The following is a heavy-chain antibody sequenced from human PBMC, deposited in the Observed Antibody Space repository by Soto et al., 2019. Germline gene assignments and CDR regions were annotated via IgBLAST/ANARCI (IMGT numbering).Heavy chain of an antibody. Sequence: PGGSLRLSCAASGFTFSSYSMNWVRQAPGKGLEWVSAISGSGGSTYYADSVKGRFTITRDNSKKTLYLQMNSLRAEDTAVYYCAKDVIGAVAGHFDYWGQGTLVTVSS. CDR1: GFTFSSYS. J-gene: IGHJ4*02. CDR3: AKDVIGAVAGHFDY. D-gene: IGHD6-19*01. CDR2: ISGSGGST. V-gene: IGHV3-23*01.